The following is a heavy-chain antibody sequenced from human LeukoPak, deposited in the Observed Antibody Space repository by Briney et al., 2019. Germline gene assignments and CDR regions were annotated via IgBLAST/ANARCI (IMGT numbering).Heavy chain of an antibody. Sequence: SETLSLTCTVSGGSISSSSYYWGWIRQPPGKGLEWIGSIYYSGSTYYNPSLKSRVTISVDTSKNQFSLKLSSVTAADTAVYYCARGRSGYYTYYYYYYMDVWGKGTTVTVSS. CDR2: IYYSGST. CDR3: ARGRSGYYTYYYYYYMDV. CDR1: GGSISSSSYY. D-gene: IGHD3-3*01. J-gene: IGHJ6*03. V-gene: IGHV4-39*07.